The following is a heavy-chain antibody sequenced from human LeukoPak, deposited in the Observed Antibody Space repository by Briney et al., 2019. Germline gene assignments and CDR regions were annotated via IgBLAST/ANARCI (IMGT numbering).Heavy chain of an antibody. CDR2: ISKSGST. J-gene: IGHJ4*02. V-gene: IGHV4-39*07. CDR1: GGSISSSSYY. D-gene: IGHD4-23*01. Sequence: KPSETLSLTCTVSGGSISSSSYYWGWIRQPPGRGLEWIGSISKSGSTYYNPSLKSRVTISVDTSKNQFSLKLSSVTAADTAVYYCARFRWVGNLYFDYWGQGTLVTVSS. CDR3: ARFRWVGNLYFDY.